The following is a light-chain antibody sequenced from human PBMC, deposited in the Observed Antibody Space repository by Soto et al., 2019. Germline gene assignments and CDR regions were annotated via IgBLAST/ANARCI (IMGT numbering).Light chain of an antibody. J-gene: IGLJ1*01. Sequence: QSVLTQPPSASGSPGQSVTISCTGTSSEVGGYNYVSWYQQHPGKVPKVLISEVNKRPSGVPDRFSGSKSGNTASLTVSGLQADDEADYYCSSFAGTFFVFGTGTKVTVL. CDR1: SSEVGGYNY. CDR3: SSFAGTFFV. V-gene: IGLV2-8*01. CDR2: EVN.